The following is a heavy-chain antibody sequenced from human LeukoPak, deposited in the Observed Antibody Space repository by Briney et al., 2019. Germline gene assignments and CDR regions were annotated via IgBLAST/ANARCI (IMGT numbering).Heavy chain of an antibody. CDR2: ISSRTTTT. V-gene: IGHV3-48*04. D-gene: IGHD6-19*01. CDR1: GFTFISYS. J-gene: IGHJ4*02. CDR3: AKAPGIAVAGTEFDY. Sequence: GGSLRLSCEASGFTFISYSMNWVRQAPGKGLEWISYISSRTTTTYYADSVKGRFTISRDNAKNSLYLQMNSLRAEDTALYYCAKAPGIAVAGTEFDYWGQGTLVTVSS.